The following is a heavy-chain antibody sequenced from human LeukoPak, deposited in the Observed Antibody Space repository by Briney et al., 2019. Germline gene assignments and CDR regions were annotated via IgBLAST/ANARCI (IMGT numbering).Heavy chain of an antibody. V-gene: IGHV3-30*18. CDR1: GFSFSSYG. CDR3: TKDQSLWVVNYYSDY. J-gene: IGHJ4*02. Sequence: PGRSLRLSCAASGFSFSSYGMHWVRLAPGKGLEWVAVISYDGSNKYYADSVKGRFTISRDNSKNTLYLQMNSLSAEDTAVYYCTKDQSLWVVNYYSDYWGQGNLVTVSS. D-gene: IGHD3-22*01. CDR2: ISYDGSNK.